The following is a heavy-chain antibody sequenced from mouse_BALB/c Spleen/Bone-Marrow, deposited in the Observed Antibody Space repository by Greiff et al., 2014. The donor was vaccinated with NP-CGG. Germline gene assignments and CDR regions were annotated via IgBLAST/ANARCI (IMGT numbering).Heavy chain of an antibody. J-gene: IGHJ4*01. D-gene: IGHD1-1*02. CDR3: ARGGKGYAMDY. CDR2: ISSGSSTI. Sequence: EVQRVESGGGLVQPGGSRKLSCAASGFTFSSFEMHWVRQAPEKGLEWVAYISSGSSTIYYADTVKGRFTISRDNPKNTLFLQMTSLRSEDTAMYYCARGGKGYAMDYWGQGTSVTVSS. V-gene: IGHV5-17*02. CDR1: GFTFSSFE.